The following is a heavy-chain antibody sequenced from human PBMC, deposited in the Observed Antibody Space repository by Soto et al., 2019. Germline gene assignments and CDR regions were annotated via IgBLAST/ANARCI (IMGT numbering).Heavy chain of an antibody. V-gene: IGHV3-33*01. J-gene: IGHJ3*02. CDR3: VTMVGGAPRGRAFDI. CDR2: ISYDGINK. CDR1: GFTFSSYG. Sequence: GGSLRLSGAACGFTFSSYGIHWVRQAPCKGLEWVAVISYDGINKYYADSVKGRFTISRDNSKNTLYLQMNSLRAEDTAVYYCVTMVGGAPRGRAFDILGQGTMITV. D-gene: IGHD3-10*01.